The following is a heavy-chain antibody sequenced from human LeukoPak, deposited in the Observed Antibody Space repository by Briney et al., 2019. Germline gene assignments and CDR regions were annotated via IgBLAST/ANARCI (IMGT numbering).Heavy chain of an antibody. CDR3: ARGLLRYFDWLLHDAFDI. CDR2: IKQDGSEK. Sequence: GGSLRLSCAASGFTFSSYAMSWVRQAPGKGLEWVANIKQDGSEKYYVDSVKGRFTISRDNAKNSLYLQMNSLRAEDTAVYYCARGLLRYFDWLLHDAFDIWGQGTMVTVSS. CDR1: GFTFSSYA. V-gene: IGHV3-7*01. D-gene: IGHD3-9*01. J-gene: IGHJ3*02.